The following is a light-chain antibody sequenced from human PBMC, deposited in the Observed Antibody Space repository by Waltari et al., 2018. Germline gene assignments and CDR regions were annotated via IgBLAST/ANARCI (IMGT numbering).Light chain of an antibody. CDR3: QQSHSPPFT. J-gene: IGKJ2*01. V-gene: IGKV1-39*01. CDR1: QNIDNF. CDR2: AAS. Sequence: DIQMTQSPSSVSASVGDRVTIACRASQNIDNFLNWYQHKPGEAPQVVVFAASTLQDGVPSRFSASASGTHFTLTIGSLQPEDFATYYCQQSHSPPFTFGQGT.